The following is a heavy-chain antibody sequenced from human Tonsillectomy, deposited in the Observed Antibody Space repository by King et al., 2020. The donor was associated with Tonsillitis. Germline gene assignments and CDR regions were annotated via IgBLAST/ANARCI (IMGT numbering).Heavy chain of an antibody. Sequence: VQLVESGGGLVQPGGSLRLSCAASGFTFSSYAMNWVRQAPGKGLEWVSAISGSGGSTYYADSVKGRFTISRDNSKNTLYLQMNSLRAEDTAVYYCATPYCRSTSCSEKYYGMDVWGQGTTVTVSS. D-gene: IGHD2-2*01. V-gene: IGHV3-23*04. CDR3: ATPYCRSTSCSEKYYGMDV. J-gene: IGHJ6*02. CDR1: GFTFSSYA. CDR2: ISGSGGST.